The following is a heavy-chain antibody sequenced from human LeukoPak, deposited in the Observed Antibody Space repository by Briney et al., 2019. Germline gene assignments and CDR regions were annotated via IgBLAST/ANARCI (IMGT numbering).Heavy chain of an antibody. J-gene: IGHJ4*02. Sequence: GGSLRLSCAASGFSFTNYAMTWVRQAPGKGLEWVAAISDSGAQTSYADSVKGRYTISRDNSKNMLSLQMNSLRVEDTAVYSCERDWNCDCWGQGTLATVSS. CDR3: ERDWNCDC. V-gene: IGHV3-23*01. D-gene: IGHD1-1*01. CDR2: ISDSGAQT. CDR1: GFSFTNYA.